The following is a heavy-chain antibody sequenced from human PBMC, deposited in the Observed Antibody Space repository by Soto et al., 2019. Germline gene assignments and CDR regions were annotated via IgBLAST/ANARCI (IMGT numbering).Heavy chain of an antibody. CDR2: IIPIFGTA. CDR3: ARVIAVAGYESYWYFDL. Sequence: QVQLVQSGAEVKKPGSSVKVSCKASGGTFSSYAISWVRQAPGQGLEWMGGIIPIFGTANYAQKFQGRVTITADESTSTAYMELSSLRSEDTAVYYCARVIAVAGYESYWYFDLWGRGTLVTVSS. CDR1: GGTFSSYA. J-gene: IGHJ2*01. D-gene: IGHD6-19*01. V-gene: IGHV1-69*12.